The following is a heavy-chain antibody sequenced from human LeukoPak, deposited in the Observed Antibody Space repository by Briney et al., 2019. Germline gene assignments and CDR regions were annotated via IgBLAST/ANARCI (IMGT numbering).Heavy chain of an antibody. CDR1: GGSISSYY. V-gene: IGHV4-59*08. J-gene: IGHJ4*02. D-gene: IGHD6-19*01. CDR3: ARHGYSSGWSFDY. Sequence: SETLSLTCTVSGGSISSYYWSWIRQPPGKGLEWIGYIYYSGSTNYNPSLKSRVTISVDTSKNQFSLNLSSVTAADTAVYYCARHGYSSGWSFDYWGQGTLVTVSS. CDR2: IYYSGST.